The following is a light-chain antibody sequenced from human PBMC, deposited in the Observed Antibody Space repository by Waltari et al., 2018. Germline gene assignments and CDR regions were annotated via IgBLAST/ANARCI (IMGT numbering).Light chain of an antibody. CDR1: STDVGGYNS. Sequence: QTALTQPASVSGSPGQSVTISCAATSTDVGGYNSVSWYQEHLGQAPRVIIYDVSDRPSGVSDRFSGSKTGNAASLTISGLQAEDEADYYCSSQSSKDVVLFGGGTKLTVL. CDR3: SSQSSKDVVL. V-gene: IGLV2-14*01. CDR2: DVS. J-gene: IGLJ2*01.